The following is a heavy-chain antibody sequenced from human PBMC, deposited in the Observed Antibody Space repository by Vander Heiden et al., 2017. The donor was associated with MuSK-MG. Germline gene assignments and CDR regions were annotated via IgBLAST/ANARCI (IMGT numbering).Heavy chain of an antibody. V-gene: IGHV3-23*01. Sequence: EVQLLESGGGLVQPGGSLCFSCAASGFSLGSDARSWVRQAPGKGLEWVSAISGSGGSTYYADSVKGRFTIARDNSKNTLYLQMNSLRAEDTAVYYCAKGSSSWYRGPIDYWGQGTLVTVSS. CDR2: ISGSGGST. J-gene: IGHJ4*02. CDR3: AKGSSSWYRGPIDY. D-gene: IGHD6-13*01. CDR1: GFSLGSDA.